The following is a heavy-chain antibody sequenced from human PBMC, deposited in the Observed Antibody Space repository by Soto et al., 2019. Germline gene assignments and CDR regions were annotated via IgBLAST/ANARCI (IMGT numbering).Heavy chain of an antibody. D-gene: IGHD6-19*01. Sequence: PSETLSLTCTVSGGSIIGFYWSWMWQPPGRGLEWIGYIYYSGSTSYNPSLKSRVTISVDTSKNQFSLKLRSVTAADTAVYYCASDRSSGWDQGYGMDVWGQGTTVTISS. J-gene: IGHJ6*02. CDR3: ASDRSSGWDQGYGMDV. CDR1: GGSIIGFY. V-gene: IGHV4-59*01. CDR2: IYYSGST.